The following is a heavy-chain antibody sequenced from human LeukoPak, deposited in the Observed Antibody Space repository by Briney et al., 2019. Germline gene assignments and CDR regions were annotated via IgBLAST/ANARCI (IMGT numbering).Heavy chain of an antibody. V-gene: IGHV3-23*01. J-gene: IGHJ4*02. CDR2: ISGSGDNT. CDR1: GFTFSSYA. Sequence: GGSLRLSCAASGFTFSSYAMSWVRQAPGKGLEWVSGISGSGDNTYHADSVKGRFTISRDNSKNTLYVQVNSLGTEDTAAYYCAKGSYYDSSGSFYFDYWGQGTLVTVSS. CDR3: AKGSYYDSSGSFYFDY. D-gene: IGHD3-22*01.